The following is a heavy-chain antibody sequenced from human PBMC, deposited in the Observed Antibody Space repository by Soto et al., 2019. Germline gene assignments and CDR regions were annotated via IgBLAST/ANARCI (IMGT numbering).Heavy chain of an antibody. CDR1: GYTFTRYG. J-gene: IGHJ3*02. D-gene: IGHD3-16*02. CDR3: ASVPDGRGDDDLWGSYRLDAFDI. Sequence: QVQLVQSGAEVKKPGASVNVSCKASGYTFTRYGIGWVRQAPGQGLEGTGWISTNNGNTNYAQKLQGRGTMTTDTSLSPAYVVLGSLRSDYTAVYYCASVPDGRGDDDLWGSYRLDAFDIWCQETMVTASS. V-gene: IGHV1-18*04. CDR2: ISTNNGNT.